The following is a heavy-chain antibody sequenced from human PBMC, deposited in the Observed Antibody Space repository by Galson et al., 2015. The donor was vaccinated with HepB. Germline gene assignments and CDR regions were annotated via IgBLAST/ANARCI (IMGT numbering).Heavy chain of an antibody. CDR2: INQDGSEK. D-gene: IGHD3-10*01. CDR3: ARVGGSGSYPPDRYYFDY. J-gene: IGHJ4*02. V-gene: IGHV3-7*03. Sequence: SLRLSCAASGFTFSSYRMSWVRQAPGKGLEWVANINQDGSEKYYVDSVKGRFTISRDNAKNSLYLQMNSLRAEDTAVYYCARVGGSGSYPPDRYYFDYWGQGTLVTVSS. CDR1: GFTFSSYR.